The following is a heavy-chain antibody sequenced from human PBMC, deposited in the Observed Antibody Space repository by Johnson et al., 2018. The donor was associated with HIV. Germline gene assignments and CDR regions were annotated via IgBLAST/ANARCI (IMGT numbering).Heavy chain of an antibody. V-gene: IGHV3-11*01. D-gene: IGHD3-22*01. CDR1: GFTFSDYF. Sequence: QVQLVESGGGLVKPGGSLRLSCAASGFTFSDYFMSWIRQAPGKGLQWVSYISGSVSTIYYADSVKGRFTIPRDHAKNTLYLQMNSLRAEDTAVYYCAPDPRITMIVVVKPAFDIWGQGTMVTVSS. J-gene: IGHJ3*02. CDR3: APDPRITMIVVVKPAFDI. CDR2: ISGSVSTI.